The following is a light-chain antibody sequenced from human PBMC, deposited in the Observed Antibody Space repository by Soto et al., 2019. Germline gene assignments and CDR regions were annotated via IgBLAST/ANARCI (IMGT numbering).Light chain of an antibody. CDR3: QQYHSYPFT. CDR2: GAS. CDR1: QGINNF. V-gene: IGKV1-16*02. J-gene: IGKJ4*01. Sequence: DLQMTQSPSSLSASVGDTVTITCRASQGINNFLAWFQQKPGKAPKSLIYGASSLQSGVPSKFSGSGSDTGFTLTISSLQPEDSATYFCQQYHSYPFTFGGGTKVEIK.